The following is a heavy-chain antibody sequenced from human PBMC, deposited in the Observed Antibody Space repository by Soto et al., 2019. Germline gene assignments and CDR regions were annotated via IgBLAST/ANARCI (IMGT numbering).Heavy chain of an antibody. J-gene: IGHJ4*02. CDR2: ISAYNGNT. Sequence: ASVKVSCKASGYTFTSYGISWVRQAPGQGLEWMGWISAYNGNTNYAQKLQGRVTMTTDTSTGQAYMELRGLRSDDTAVYYCARVGVQVGLTHIVVGASDYWGQGTLVTVSS. V-gene: IGHV1-18*01. D-gene: IGHD2-2*01. CDR1: GYTFTSYG. CDR3: ARVGVQVGLTHIVVGASDY.